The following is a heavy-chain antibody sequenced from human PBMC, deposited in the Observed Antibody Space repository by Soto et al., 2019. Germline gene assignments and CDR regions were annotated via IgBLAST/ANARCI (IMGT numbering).Heavy chain of an antibody. CDR3: ASRYCSGGSCPTLSFDY. D-gene: IGHD2-15*01. J-gene: IGHJ4*02. CDR2: ISGSGGST. Sequence: PGGSLILSCAASGFTFSSYAMSWVRQAPGKGLEWVSAISGSGGSTYYADSVKGRFTISRDNSKNTLYLQMNSLRAEDTAVYYCASRYCSGGSCPTLSFDYWGQGTLVTVSS. CDR1: GFTFSSYA. V-gene: IGHV3-23*01.